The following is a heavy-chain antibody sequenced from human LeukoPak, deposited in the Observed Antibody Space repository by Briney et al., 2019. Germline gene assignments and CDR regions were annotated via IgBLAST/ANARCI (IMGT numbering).Heavy chain of an antibody. CDR1: GYTFTGHY. CDR3: ARAIVAEPAAIDDY. CDR2: INPKSGGT. Sequence: ASVKVSCKASGYTFTGHYLHWVRQAPGQGLEWVAWINPKSGGTDYAQKFQGRVAVTTNTSISTAYTEMRRLISDDTAVYYCARAIVAEPAAIDDYWGQGTLVTVSS. D-gene: IGHD2-2*01. J-gene: IGHJ4*02. V-gene: IGHV1-2*02.